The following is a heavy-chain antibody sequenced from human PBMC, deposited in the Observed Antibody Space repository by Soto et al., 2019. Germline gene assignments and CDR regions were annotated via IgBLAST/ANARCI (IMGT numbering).Heavy chain of an antibody. D-gene: IGHD2-2*01. J-gene: IGHJ4*02. CDR2: ISWNSGSI. V-gene: IGHV3-9*01. Sequence: EVQLVESGGGLVQPGRSRRLSCAASGFTFDDYAMHWVRQAPGKGLEWDTGISWNSGSIGYAYSVKGRFTISRENAKNSLYLQMDGLRAEYTALYYCAKDIRGVPAADTYCDYWGQGTLVTVSS. CDR1: GFTFDDYA. CDR3: AKDIRGVPAADTYCDY.